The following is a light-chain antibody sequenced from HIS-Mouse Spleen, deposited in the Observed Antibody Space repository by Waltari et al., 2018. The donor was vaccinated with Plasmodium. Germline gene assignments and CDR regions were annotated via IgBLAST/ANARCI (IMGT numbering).Light chain of an antibody. CDR2: EGS. CDR3: CSYAGSSTNWV. J-gene: IGLJ3*02. Sequence: QSALTQPASVSGSPGPSITISCTGTRSDVGRYNLVPWYQQHPGKAPKLMIYEGSKRPSGVSNRFSGSKSGNTASLTISGLQAEDEADYYCCSYAGSSTNWVFGGGTKLTVL. V-gene: IGLV2-23*01. CDR1: RSDVGRYNL.